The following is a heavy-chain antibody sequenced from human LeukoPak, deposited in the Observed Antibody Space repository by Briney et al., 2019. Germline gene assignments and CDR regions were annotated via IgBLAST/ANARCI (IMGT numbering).Heavy chain of an antibody. CDR2: IYYSGST. J-gene: IGHJ3*02. V-gene: IGHV4-59*08. D-gene: IGHD2-15*01. Sequence: SETLSLTCTVSGGSISSYYWSWIRQPPGKGLEWIGYIYYSGSTNYSPSLKSRVTISVDTSKNQFSLKLSSVTAADTAVYYCARHSIIGGTEYAFDIWGQGTMVTVSS. CDR1: GGSISSYY. CDR3: ARHSIIGGTEYAFDI.